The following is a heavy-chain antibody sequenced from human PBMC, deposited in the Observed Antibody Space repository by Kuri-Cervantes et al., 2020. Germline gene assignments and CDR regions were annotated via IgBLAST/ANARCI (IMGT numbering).Heavy chain of an antibody. Sequence: GGSLRLSCAASGFTFDDYGMSWVRQAPGKGLEWVSSISVRGSATLYADSVKGRFTISRDNSKNTLYLQMNSLRAEDTAVYYCAKEESFGYYYDSSGLFDYWGQGTLVTVSS. D-gene: IGHD3-22*01. CDR2: ISVRGSAT. J-gene: IGHJ4*02. V-gene: IGHV3-23*01. CDR1: GFTFDDYG. CDR3: AKEESFGYYYDSSGLFDY.